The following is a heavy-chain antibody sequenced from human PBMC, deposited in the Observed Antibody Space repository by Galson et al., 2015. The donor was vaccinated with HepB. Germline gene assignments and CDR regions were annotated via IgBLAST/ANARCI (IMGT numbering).Heavy chain of an antibody. J-gene: IGHJ4*02. CDR2: IYSGGST. V-gene: IGHV3-53*01. CDR1: GFTVISNY. CDR3: ARGRGYPRTYFDY. Sequence: SLRLSCAASGFTVISNYMSWVRQAPGKGLEWVSVIYSGGSTYFADSVKGRFTISRDSSKNTLYLQMNSLRAEDTAVYYCARGRGYPRTYFDYWGQGTLVTVSS. D-gene: IGHD5-18*01.